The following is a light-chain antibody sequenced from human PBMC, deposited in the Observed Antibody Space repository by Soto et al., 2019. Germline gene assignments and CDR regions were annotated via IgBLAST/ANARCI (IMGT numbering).Light chain of an antibody. V-gene: IGLV2-14*01. CDR3: FSFTTSRTHV. J-gene: IGLJ1*01. CDR1: SSYIGAYVY. CDR2: EVN. Sequence: QSALTQPASLSWFPGPSTTISCTGTSSYIGAYVYLSWFVKHPGKTPKLIVSEVNNRPSGVSNSFNGSKAGNTAYFTISRLQVEDEAEYFCFSFTTSRTHVFGTGTQ.